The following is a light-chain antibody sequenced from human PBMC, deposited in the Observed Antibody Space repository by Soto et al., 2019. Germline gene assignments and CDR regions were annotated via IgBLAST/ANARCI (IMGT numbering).Light chain of an antibody. Sequence: DIQMAQSPSSLSASIGDTVTITCRASQGISNYLAWFQQKPGKAPKRLIYDASTLESEVPSRFSGSGSGTDFPFTISSLQPEDFATYYCQHYNTYPITFGQGTRLEIK. V-gene: IGKV1-16*01. CDR1: QGISNY. CDR3: QHYNTYPIT. CDR2: DAS. J-gene: IGKJ5*01.